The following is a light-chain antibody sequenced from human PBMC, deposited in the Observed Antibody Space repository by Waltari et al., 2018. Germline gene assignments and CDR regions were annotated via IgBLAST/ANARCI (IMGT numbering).Light chain of an antibody. Sequence: EIVLTQSPLFLSVTPGAPASISCRCDPSLLHRNAYNYLVWYWQKPGQAPQLLIYLGSTRASGVPDRFSGSGSGTDFTLTISSVEAEDVGVYYCMQALQSLYTFGQGTKLEIK. CDR2: LGS. CDR1: PSLLHRNAYNY. CDR3: MQALQSLYT. V-gene: IGKV2-28*01. J-gene: IGKJ2*01.